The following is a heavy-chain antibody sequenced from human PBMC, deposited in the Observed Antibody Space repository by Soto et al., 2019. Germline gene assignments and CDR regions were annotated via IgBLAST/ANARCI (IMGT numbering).Heavy chain of an antibody. J-gene: IGHJ4*02. CDR1: GYTFTGYY. CDR3: ARAQPYYELDY. D-gene: IGHD1-26*01. V-gene: IGHV1-2*04. Sequence: QVQLVQSGAEVKKPGASVKVSCKASGYTFTGYYMHWVRQAPGQGLEWVGWINPNSGGTNYAQKFQGWVTMTKDTPLSTAYMELSRLRSDDTAVYYCARAQPYYELDYWGQGTLVTVSS. CDR2: INPNSGGT.